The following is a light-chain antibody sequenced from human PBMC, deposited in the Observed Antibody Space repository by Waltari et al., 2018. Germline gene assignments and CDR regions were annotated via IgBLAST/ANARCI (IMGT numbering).Light chain of an antibody. CDR2: GAS. Sequence: DIVMTQSPDSLAVSLGERATISCKSSQSLFYSTKNKDYFVWYQQKPGQPPRLIIYGASTRESGVPDRFSGSGSGTDFTLTISSLQAEDVAVYFCQQHYGLPLTFGGGTKVEIK. J-gene: IGKJ4*01. CDR3: QQHYGLPLT. V-gene: IGKV4-1*01. CDR1: QSLFYSTKNKDY.